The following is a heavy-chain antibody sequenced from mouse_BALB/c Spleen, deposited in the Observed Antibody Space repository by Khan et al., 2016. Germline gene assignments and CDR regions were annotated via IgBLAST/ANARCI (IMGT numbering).Heavy chain of an antibody. J-gene: IGHJ2*01. Sequence: QVQLQQSGAELARPGASVKMSCKASGYTFTSYTMFWVKQRPGQGLEWLGYVNPSNDYTDYNQKFKDKATLTADKSSSTAYMQLNSLTSEDSAVDDCAREGWLLGFVDYWGQGTTLTVSS. CDR2: VNPSNDYT. CDR3: AREGWLLGFVDY. D-gene: IGHD2-3*01. V-gene: IGHV1-4*01. CDR1: GYTFTSYT.